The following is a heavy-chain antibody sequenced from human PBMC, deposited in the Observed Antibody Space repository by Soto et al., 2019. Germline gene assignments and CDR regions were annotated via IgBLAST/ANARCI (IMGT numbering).Heavy chain of an antibody. CDR3: ATPGGFTMVRGVILEGMDV. D-gene: IGHD3-10*01. CDR2: FDPEDGET. CDR1: GYTLTELS. J-gene: IGHJ6*02. Sequence: ASVKVSCKVSGYTLTELSMHWVRQAPGKGLEWMGGFDPEDGETIYAQKFQGRVTMTEDTSTDTAYMELSSLRSEDTAVYYCATPGGFTMVRGVILEGMDVWGQGTTVTVSS. V-gene: IGHV1-24*01.